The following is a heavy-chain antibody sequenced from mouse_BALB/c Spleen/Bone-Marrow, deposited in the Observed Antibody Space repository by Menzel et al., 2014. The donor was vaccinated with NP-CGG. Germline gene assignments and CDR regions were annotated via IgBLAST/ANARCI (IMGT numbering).Heavy chain of an antibody. D-gene: IGHD1-1*01. J-gene: IGHJ2*01. V-gene: IGHV5-17*02. Sequence: EVKLVESGGGLVQPGGSRKLSCAASGFTFSSFGMHWVHQAPEKGLEWVAYISSGSSTVYYADKVMGRFTISRDNPKNTLFLQMTSLRSEDTAMYYCARSGSSSGYFDYWGQGTTLTVSS. CDR1: GFTFSSFG. CDR3: ARSGSSSGYFDY. CDR2: ISSGSSTV.